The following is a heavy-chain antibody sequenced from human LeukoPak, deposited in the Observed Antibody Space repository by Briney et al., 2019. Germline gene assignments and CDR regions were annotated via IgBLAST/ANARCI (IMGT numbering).Heavy chain of an antibody. D-gene: IGHD3-22*01. CDR1: GFTFSSYA. CDR2: ISYDGSNK. Sequence: GGSLRLSCAASGFTFSSYAMHWVRQAPGKGLEWVAVISYDGSNKYYADSVKGRFTISRDNSKNTLYLQMNSLRAEDTAVYYCARDRNYYDSSGFDYWGQGTLVTVSS. CDR3: ARDRNYYDSSGFDY. V-gene: IGHV3-30-3*01. J-gene: IGHJ4*02.